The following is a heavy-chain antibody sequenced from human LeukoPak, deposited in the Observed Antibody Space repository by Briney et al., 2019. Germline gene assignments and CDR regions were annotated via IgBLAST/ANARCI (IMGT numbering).Heavy chain of an antibody. CDR1: GFTFRSEA. CDR3: ASHDSSGYYHYFDY. CDR2: ISGSGGST. V-gene: IGHV3-23*01. D-gene: IGHD3-22*01. J-gene: IGHJ4*02. Sequence: GGSLRLSCAASGFTFRSEAMSWVRQAPGKGLEWVSAISGSGGSTYYADSVKGRFTISRDNSKNALYLQMNSLRAEDTAVYYCASHDSSGYYHYFDYCGQGTLVTVSS.